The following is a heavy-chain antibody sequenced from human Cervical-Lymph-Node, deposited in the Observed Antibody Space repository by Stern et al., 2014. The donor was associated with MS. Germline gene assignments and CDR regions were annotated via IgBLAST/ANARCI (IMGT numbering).Heavy chain of an antibody. CDR2: IVPIFDKA. J-gene: IGHJ5*02. V-gene: IGHV1-69*01. CDR1: GATFSTNG. Sequence: QVQLVQSGAEVKKPGSSVKVSCKVSGATFSTNGISWVRQGPGQGLEWMGAIVPIFDKANYAQKCRGRVSITADESTNTAYMELTSLTSEDTCVYYCAREHHGGNFAAWGQGTLVTVSS. D-gene: IGHD4-23*01. CDR3: AREHHGGNFAA.